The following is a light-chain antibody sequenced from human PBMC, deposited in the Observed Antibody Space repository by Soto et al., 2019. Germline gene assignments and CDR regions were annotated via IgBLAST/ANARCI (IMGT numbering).Light chain of an antibody. CDR2: DAS. CDR1: QTISTR. Sequence: EKEKTQSPPTLWMCKRQRATLSWRAGQTISTRLAWYQQNPGQAPRLLFYDASTGTTGVPSRFSGSGSGTEFTLTISSLQPDDFAIYYCQHYNSYSEAFGQGTQVDIK. CDR3: QHYNSYSEA. J-gene: IGKJ1*01. V-gene: IGKV3-15*01.